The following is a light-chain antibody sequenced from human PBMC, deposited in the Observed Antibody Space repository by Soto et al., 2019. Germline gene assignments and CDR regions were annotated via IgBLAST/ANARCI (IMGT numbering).Light chain of an antibody. CDR2: GAS. Sequence: EIVLTQTPGTLSLSPGERATLSCRASQSVGSSFLAWYQQKPGQAPRLLIYGASSKATGMPDRFSGSGSGTYFTLTIGRLEPEDFAAYYCQQYGTFVSFGPGTKVDIK. J-gene: IGKJ3*01. V-gene: IGKV3-20*01. CDR1: QSVGSSF. CDR3: QQYGTFVS.